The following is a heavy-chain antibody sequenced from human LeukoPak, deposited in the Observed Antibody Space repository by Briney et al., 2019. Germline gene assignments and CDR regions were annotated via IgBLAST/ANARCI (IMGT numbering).Heavy chain of an antibody. Sequence: GGSLRLSCAASGFTFSSYGMHWVRQAPGKGLEWVAVISYDGSNKYYADSVKGRFTISRDNSKNTLYLQMNSLRAEDTAVYYCARDLAQFYYYYGMDVWGQGTTVTVSS. D-gene: IGHD5-24*01. CDR1: GFTFSSYG. V-gene: IGHV3-30*03. CDR2: ISYDGSNK. J-gene: IGHJ6*02. CDR3: ARDLAQFYYYYGMDV.